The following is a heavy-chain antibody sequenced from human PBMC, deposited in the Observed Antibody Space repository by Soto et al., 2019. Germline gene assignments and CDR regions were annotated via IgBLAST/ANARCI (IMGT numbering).Heavy chain of an antibody. V-gene: IGHV6-1*01. Sequence: QVQLQQSGPGLVKPSQTLSLTCAISGDSVSSYSAAWNWVRQSPSRGLEWLGRTYYRSKWYNEYAESMKSRITINPDTSENHFSLQLNSVTPEDTAVYYCARDLTGTTAFDIWGQGTMVTVSS. CDR3: ARDLTGTTAFDI. CDR1: GDSVSSYSAA. J-gene: IGHJ3*02. D-gene: IGHD1-7*01. CDR2: TYYRSKWYN.